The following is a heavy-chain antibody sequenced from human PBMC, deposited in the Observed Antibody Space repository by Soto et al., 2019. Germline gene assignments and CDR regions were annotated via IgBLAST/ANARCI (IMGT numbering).Heavy chain of an antibody. V-gene: IGHV1-3*01. CDR1: GYTFTSYA. Sequence: QVQLVQSGAEVKKPGASVKVSCKASGYTFTSYAMHWVRQAPGQRLEWMGWINAGNGNTKYSQKFQGRVTITRDTSASTAYMELSSLRSEDTAVYYCARARKNYDFWSCYYFLFDYWGQGTLVTVSS. CDR3: ARARKNYDFWSCYYFLFDY. J-gene: IGHJ4*02. CDR2: INAGNGNT. D-gene: IGHD3-3*01.